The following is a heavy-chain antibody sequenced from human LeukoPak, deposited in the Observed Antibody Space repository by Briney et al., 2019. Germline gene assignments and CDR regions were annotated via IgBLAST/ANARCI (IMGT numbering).Heavy chain of an antibody. CDR1: GFTFSSHG. CDR2: ISSRSSYI. V-gene: IGHV3-21*01. D-gene: IGHD6-13*01. CDR3: ARDVAAAGKEDAFDI. J-gene: IGHJ3*02. Sequence: GGSLRLSCAASGFTFSSHGMNWVRQAPGKGLEWVSSISSRSSYIYYADSVKGRFTISRDNAKKSLYLQMSSLRAEDTAVYYCARDVAAAGKEDAFDIWGQGTMVTVSP.